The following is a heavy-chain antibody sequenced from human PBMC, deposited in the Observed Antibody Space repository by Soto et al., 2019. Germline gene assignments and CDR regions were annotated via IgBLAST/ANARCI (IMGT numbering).Heavy chain of an antibody. V-gene: IGHV3-23*01. CDR1: GFTFSSSA. CDR3: SKCSVGTVRTSGWCNWFDP. CDR2: IRVGGGDT. Sequence: EVRLLESGGGLAQPGGSRRLSCAASGFTFSSSAMNWVRQAPGKGLEWVSSIRVGGGDTFYADSVRGRFTFSRDISMNTLYLQMNSLRAEDTAIYYCSKCSVGTVRTSGWCNWFDPWGQGTLVTVSS. D-gene: IGHD6-19*01. J-gene: IGHJ5*02.